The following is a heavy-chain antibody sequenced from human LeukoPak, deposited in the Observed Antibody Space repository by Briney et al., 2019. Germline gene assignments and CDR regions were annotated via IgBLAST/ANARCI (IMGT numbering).Heavy chain of an antibody. J-gene: IGHJ4*02. CDR1: GITVSSSF. D-gene: IGHD3-10*01. CDR2: IYAAGAT. CDR3: ARVGIYRPGSSYFDH. Sequence: GGSLRLSCAASGITVSSSFMSWVRQVPGKGLEWVSIIYAAGATYTADSVTGRFTISRDTSKNMLNLEMNSLRPEDTAVYFCARVGIYRPGSSYFDHRGQGTLVAVSS. V-gene: IGHV3-66*01.